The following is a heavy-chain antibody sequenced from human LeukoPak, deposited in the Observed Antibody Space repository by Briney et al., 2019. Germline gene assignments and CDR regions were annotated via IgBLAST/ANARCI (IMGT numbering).Heavy chain of an antibody. CDR3: ASAREYCISSECYDYFQN. J-gene: IGHJ1*01. D-gene: IGHD2-2*01. CDR2: IYTGGST. CDR1: GFTVKTNS. V-gene: IGHV3-53*01. Sequence: GGSLRLSCVASGFTVKTNSMSWVRQAPGKGLEWVSVIYTGGSTYYADSVNGRFTISRDNSKNTLYLQMTSLTAEDTAVYYCASAREYCISSECYDYFQNWGQGTLVSVSS.